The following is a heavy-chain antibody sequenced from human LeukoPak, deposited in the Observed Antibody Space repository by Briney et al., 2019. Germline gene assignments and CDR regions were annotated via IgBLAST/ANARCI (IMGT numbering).Heavy chain of an antibody. CDR2: INPNSGGT. Sequence: ASVKVSCKASGYTFTGYYMHWVRQAPGQGLEWMGWINPNSGGTNYAQKFQGRVTMTGDTSISTASMELSRLRSDDTAIYYCTRGCLDSGGWCYSYMDVWGKGTTVTISS. CDR1: GYTFTGYY. CDR3: TRGCLDSGGWCYSYMDV. J-gene: IGHJ6*03. D-gene: IGHD3-22*01. V-gene: IGHV1-2*02.